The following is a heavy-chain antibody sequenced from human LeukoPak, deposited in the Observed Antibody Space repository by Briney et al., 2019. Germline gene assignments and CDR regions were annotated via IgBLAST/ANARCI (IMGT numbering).Heavy chain of an antibody. Sequence: SETLSLTCAVYGGSFSGYYWSWIRQPPGKGQEWIGEINHSGSTNYNPSLKSRVTISVDTSKNRFSLKLSSVTAADTAVYYCARLARLRNWFDPWGQGTLVTVSS. D-gene: IGHD3-16*01. CDR2: INHSGST. CDR1: GGSFSGYY. V-gene: IGHV4-34*01. CDR3: ARLARLRNWFDP. J-gene: IGHJ5*02.